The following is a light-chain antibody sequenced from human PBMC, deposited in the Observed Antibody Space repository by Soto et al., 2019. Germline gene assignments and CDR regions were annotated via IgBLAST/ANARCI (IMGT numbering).Light chain of an antibody. J-gene: IGKJ4*01. V-gene: IGKV3-20*01. CDR3: QQFANAIS. CDR1: RTVSNNY. CDR2: GVS. Sequence: EIVLTQSPGTLSLSPGERATLSCRASRTVSNNYLAWYQQKPGQAPRLLIYGVSSRAAGIPDRFGGSGSGTDFTLTISRLDPEDSAVYFCQQFANAISFGGGTKVEIK.